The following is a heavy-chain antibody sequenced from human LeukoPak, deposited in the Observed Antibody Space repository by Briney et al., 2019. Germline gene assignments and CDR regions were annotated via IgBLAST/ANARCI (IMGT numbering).Heavy chain of an antibody. V-gene: IGHV1-8*01. J-gene: IGHJ5*02. CDR2: MNPNSGNT. D-gene: IGHD6-6*01. CDR1: GYTFTSYD. CDR3: AREVISIAAHVPLFDP. Sequence: ASVKVSCKASGYTFTSYDINWVRQATGQGLGWRGWMNPNSGNTGYAQKFQGRVTITRNTSISTACMELSRLRSDDTAVYYCAREVISIAAHVPLFDPWGQGTLVTVSS.